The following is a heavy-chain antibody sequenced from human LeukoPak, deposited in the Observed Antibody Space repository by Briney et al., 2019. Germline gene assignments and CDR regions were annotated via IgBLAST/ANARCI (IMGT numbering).Heavy chain of an antibody. D-gene: IGHD1-7*01. Sequence: SETLSLTCAVSGGSIGSSNWWSWVRQPPGKGLEWIGEIYHSGSTNYNPSLKCRVTASVDKSKNQFSLKLSSVTAADTAVYYRARGTTPDVSFDYCGQGTLVTVSS. J-gene: IGHJ4*02. CDR2: IYHSGST. CDR3: ARGTTPDVSFDY. V-gene: IGHV4-4*02. CDR1: GGSIGSSNW.